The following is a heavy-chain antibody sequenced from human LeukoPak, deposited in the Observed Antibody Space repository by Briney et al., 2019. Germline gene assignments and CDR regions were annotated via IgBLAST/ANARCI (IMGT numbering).Heavy chain of an antibody. Sequence: GASVKVSCKASGYTFTGYYMHWVRQAPGQGLGWMGRINPNSGGTNYAQKFQGRVTMTRDTSISTAYMELSRLRSDDTAVYYCAREAIDFWSGYYQPLKYFQHWGQGTLVTVSS. CDR3: AREAIDFWSGYYQPLKYFQH. CDR2: INPNSGGT. V-gene: IGHV1-2*06. CDR1: GYTFTGYY. J-gene: IGHJ1*01. D-gene: IGHD3-3*01.